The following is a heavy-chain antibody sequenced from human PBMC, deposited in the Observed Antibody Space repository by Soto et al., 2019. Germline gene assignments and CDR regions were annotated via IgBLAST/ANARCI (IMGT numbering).Heavy chain of an antibody. J-gene: IGHJ2*01. CDR1: GYSFTSYW. Sequence: PGESLKISCKGSGYSFTSYWIGWVRQMPGKGLEWMGIIYPGDSDTRYSPSFQGQVTISADKSISTAYLQWSSLKASDTAMYYCAREGGDGYNNWYFDLWGRGTLVTVSS. D-gene: IGHD2-21*01. CDR3: AREGGDGYNNWYFDL. V-gene: IGHV5-51*01. CDR2: IYPGDSDT.